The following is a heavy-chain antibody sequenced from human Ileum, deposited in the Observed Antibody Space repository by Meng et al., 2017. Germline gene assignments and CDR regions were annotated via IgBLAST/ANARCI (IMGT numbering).Heavy chain of an antibody. V-gene: IGHV4-38-2*02. Sequence: GSLRLSCTVPGFSINTNYYWGWIRQPPGKGLEWIGNFHHSGTTNYNPSLKSRVTISVDTSKNQFSLKLNSVSVADTAVYYCTRATIWYSGGYWGQGTLVTVSS. J-gene: IGHJ4*02. CDR1: GFSINTNYY. CDR2: FHHSGTT. D-gene: IGHD1-26*01. CDR3: TRATIWYSGGY.